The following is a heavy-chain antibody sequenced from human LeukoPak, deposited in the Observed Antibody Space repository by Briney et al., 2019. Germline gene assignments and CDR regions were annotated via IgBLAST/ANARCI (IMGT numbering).Heavy chain of an antibody. Sequence: GGSLRLSCAASGFTFSSYSMNWVRQAPGKGLEWVSSISSSSSYIYYADSVKGRFTISRDNAKNSLYLQMNSLRAEDTAVYYCAPRLRWLRQDDAFDIWGQGTMVTVSS. J-gene: IGHJ3*02. D-gene: IGHD4-17*01. CDR2: ISSSSSYI. CDR1: GFTFSSYS. CDR3: APRLRWLRQDDAFDI. V-gene: IGHV3-21*01.